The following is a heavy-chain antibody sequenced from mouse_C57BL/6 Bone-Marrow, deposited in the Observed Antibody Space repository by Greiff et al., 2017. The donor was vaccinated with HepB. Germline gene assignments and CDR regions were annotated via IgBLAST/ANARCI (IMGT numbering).Heavy chain of an antibody. Sequence: VQLQQSGTELVKPGASVKLSCKASGYTFTSYWMHWVKQRPGQGLEWIGNINPSNGGTNYNEKFKSKATLTVDKSSSTTYMQLSILTSEDSAVYYSARCGGPAWFAYWGQGTLVTVSA. D-gene: IGHD1-1*02. V-gene: IGHV1-53*01. J-gene: IGHJ3*01. CDR2: INPSNGGT. CDR1: GYTFTSYW. CDR3: ARCGGPAWFAY.